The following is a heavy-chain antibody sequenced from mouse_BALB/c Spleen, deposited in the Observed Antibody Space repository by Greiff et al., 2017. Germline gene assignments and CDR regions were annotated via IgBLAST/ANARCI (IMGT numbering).Heavy chain of an antibody. J-gene: IGHJ3*01. D-gene: IGHD2-4*01. V-gene: IGHV5-4*02. CDR1: GFTFSDYY. CDR2: ISDGGSYT. CDR3: ARDGDYDWFAY. Sequence: DVKLVESGGGLVKPGGSLKLSCAASGFTFSDYYMYWVRQTPEKRLEWVATISDGGSYTYYPDSVKGRFTISRDNAKNNLYLQMSSLKSEDTAMYYCARDGDYDWFAYWGQGTLVTVSA.